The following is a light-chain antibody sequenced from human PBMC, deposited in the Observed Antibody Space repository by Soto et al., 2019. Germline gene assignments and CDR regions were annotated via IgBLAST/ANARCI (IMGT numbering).Light chain of an antibody. CDR1: SSNIGAGYD. V-gene: IGLV1-40*01. CDR3: QSYDSTLSGYV. J-gene: IGLJ1*01. Sequence: QSVLTQPPSVSGAPGPRVTISCTGSSSNIGAGYDVHWYQQLPGTAPKLLIYANSNRPLGVPDRFSGSESGASASLAITGLQAEDEADYYCQSYDSTLSGYVFGPGTKLTVL. CDR2: ANS.